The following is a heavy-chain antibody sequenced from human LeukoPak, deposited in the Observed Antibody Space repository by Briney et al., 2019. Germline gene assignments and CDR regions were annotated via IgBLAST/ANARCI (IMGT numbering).Heavy chain of an antibody. V-gene: IGHV3-23*01. Sequence: GGSLRLSCAASGFTFSSYAMSWVRQAPGKGLEWVSAISGSGGSTYYADSVKGRSTISRDNSKNTLYLQMNSLRAEDTAVYYCAKAPHGVVGAFNYFDYWGQGTLVTVSS. CDR1: GFTFSSYA. J-gene: IGHJ4*02. D-gene: IGHD1-26*01. CDR2: ISGSGGST. CDR3: AKAPHGVVGAFNYFDY.